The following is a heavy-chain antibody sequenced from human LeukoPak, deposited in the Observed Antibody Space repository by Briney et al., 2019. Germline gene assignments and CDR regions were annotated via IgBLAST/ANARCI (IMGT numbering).Heavy chain of an antibody. CDR2: IYYSGST. CDR3: ARVYLVRDYSNYAFDP. V-gene: IGHV4-39*07. CDR1: GGSISSSSYY. J-gene: IGHJ5*02. Sequence: SETLSLTCTVSGGSISSSSYYWGWIRQPPGKGLEWIGSIYYSGSTYYNPSLKSRVTISVDTSKNQFSLKLSSVTAADTAVYYCARVYLVRDYSNYAFDPWGQGTLVTVSS. D-gene: IGHD4-11*01.